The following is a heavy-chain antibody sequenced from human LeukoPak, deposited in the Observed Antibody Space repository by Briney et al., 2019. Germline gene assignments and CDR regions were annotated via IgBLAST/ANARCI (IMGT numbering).Heavy chain of an antibody. J-gene: IGHJ4*02. CDR3: ARRGTVTTGGYFDY. CDR1: GGSISSSSYY. D-gene: IGHD4-17*01. Sequence: PSETLPLTCTVSGGSISSSSYYWGWIRQPPGKGLEWIGSIYYSGSTYYNPSLKSRVTISVDTSKHQFSLKLSSVTAADTAVYYCARRGTVTTGGYFDYWGQGTLVTVSS. CDR2: IYYSGST. V-gene: IGHV4-39*01.